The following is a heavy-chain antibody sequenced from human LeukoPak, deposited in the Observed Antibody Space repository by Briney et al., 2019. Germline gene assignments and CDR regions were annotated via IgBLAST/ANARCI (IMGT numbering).Heavy chain of an antibody. CDR2: ISAYNGNT. D-gene: IGHD3-22*01. J-gene: IGHJ4*02. Sequence: ASVKVSCKAYVFTFSNSDINWVRQAPGQGLEWMGWISAYNGNTNYAQKLQGRVTMTTDTSTSTAYMELRSLRSDDTAVYYCARWYYDSSGYYLFDYWAQGTLVTVSS. V-gene: IGHV1-18*01. CDR1: VFTFSNSD. CDR3: ARWYYDSSGYYLFDY.